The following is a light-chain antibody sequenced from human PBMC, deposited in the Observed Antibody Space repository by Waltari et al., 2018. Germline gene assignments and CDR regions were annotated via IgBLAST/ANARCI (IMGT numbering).Light chain of an antibody. V-gene: IGLV2-23*02. J-gene: IGLJ1*01. CDR3: CTYAGSSTYA. Sequence: QSALTQPASVSGSPGQSTTISCTGTSTDVGFYSLVSWYQQHPGKAPKLIIYDFTKRPSGVSDRFSGSKSGNTAFLTISGLQAEDEADYHCCTYAGSSTYAFGTGTTVSVL. CDR2: DFT. CDR1: STDVGFYSL.